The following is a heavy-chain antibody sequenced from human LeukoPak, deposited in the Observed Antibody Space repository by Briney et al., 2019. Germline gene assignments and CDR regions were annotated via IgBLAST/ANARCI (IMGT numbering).Heavy chain of an antibody. V-gene: IGHV3-66*01. Sequence: GGSLRLSCAASGFTVSSNYMSWVRQAPGKGLEWVSVIYSGGSTYYADSVKGRFTISRDNSKNTLYLQMNSLRAEDTAVYYCARAGPRGGNSRRYYYYMDVWGKGTTVTVSS. J-gene: IGHJ6*03. CDR1: GFTVSSNY. CDR2: IYSGGST. D-gene: IGHD4-23*01. CDR3: ARAGPRGGNSRRYYYYMDV.